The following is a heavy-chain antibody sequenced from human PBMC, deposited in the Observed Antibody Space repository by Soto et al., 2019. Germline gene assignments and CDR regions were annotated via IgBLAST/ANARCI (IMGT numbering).Heavy chain of an antibody. CDR1: GYTFTSYD. CDR2: MNPNSGNT. J-gene: IGHJ6*02. V-gene: IGHV1-8*01. CDR3: ARPSRYFDWLSQWDYYYGMDV. Sequence: QVQLVQSGAEVKKPGASVKVSCKASGYTFTSYDINWVRQATGQGLEWMGWMNPNSGNTGYAQKFQGRVTMTRNTSISTAYMELSSLRSEDTAVYYCARPSRYFDWLSQWDYYYGMDVWGQGTTVTVSS. D-gene: IGHD3-9*01.